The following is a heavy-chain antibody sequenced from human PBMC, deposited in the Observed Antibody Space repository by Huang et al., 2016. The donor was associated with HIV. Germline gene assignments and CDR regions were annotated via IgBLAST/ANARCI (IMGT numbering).Heavy chain of an antibody. CDR3: AKGYSAVHYYMDV. Sequence: QVQLVESGGGVVQPGRSLRLSCAASGFYFRNFGMHWVRQAPGKGLEWVAVVSCDGSNKYYADSGKGRFTISRDNFENTLYLYMNSLRAEDTAVYYCAKGYSAVHYYMDVWGKGTTVTVSS. J-gene: IGHJ6*03. V-gene: IGHV3-30*18. CDR1: GFYFRNFG. D-gene: IGHD1-1*01. CDR2: VSCDGSNK.